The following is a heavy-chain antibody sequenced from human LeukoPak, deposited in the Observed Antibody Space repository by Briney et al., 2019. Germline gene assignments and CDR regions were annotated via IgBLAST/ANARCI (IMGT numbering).Heavy chain of an antibody. J-gene: IGHJ3*02. Sequence: ASVKVSCKASGYTFTSYGISWVRQAPGQGLEWMGWISAYNGNTNYAQKLQGRVTMTTDTSTSTAYMELRSLRSDDTAVYYCASLEGYYYASSGTDAFDIWGHGTMVTVSS. D-gene: IGHD3-22*01. CDR1: GYTFTSYG. CDR2: ISAYNGNT. CDR3: ASLEGYYYASSGTDAFDI. V-gene: IGHV1-18*01.